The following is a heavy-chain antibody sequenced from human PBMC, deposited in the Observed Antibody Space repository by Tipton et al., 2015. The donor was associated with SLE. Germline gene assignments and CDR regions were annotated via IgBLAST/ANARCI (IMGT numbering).Heavy chain of an antibody. CDR1: GFTFTPYT. CDR2: ITSSNNI. Sequence: GSLRLSCAASGFTFTPYTMHWFRQAPGKGLEWVSYITSSNNIYYTDSVKGRFTISRDNAKSSLFLQMNSLRAEDTAVYYCARGGDSSGRGWFDPWGQGTLVTVSS. J-gene: IGHJ5*02. D-gene: IGHD6-19*01. V-gene: IGHV3-48*01. CDR3: ARGGDSSGRGWFDP.